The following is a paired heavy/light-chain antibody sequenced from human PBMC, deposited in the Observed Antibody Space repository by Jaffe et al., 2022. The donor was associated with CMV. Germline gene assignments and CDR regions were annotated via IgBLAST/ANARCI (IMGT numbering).Light chain of an antibody. V-gene: IGKV3-15*01. Sequence: EIVLTQSPDTLSVSPGERATLSCRASQSLGSNLAWYQHKPGQAPRLLIYGASTRATGIPARFSGSGSGTEFTLTISSLQSEDFAVYYCQQYNDWWTFGQGTKVEIK. CDR3: QQYNDWWT. CDR2: GAS. J-gene: IGKJ1*01. CDR1: QSLGSN.
Heavy chain of an antibody. CDR2: IYQSGST. CDR1: GGSIKSYY. CDR3: ARFCGSDDCHMYAFDV. V-gene: IGHV4-59*08. Sequence: QVQLQESGPGLVKPSETLSLTCTVSGGSIKSYYWSWIRQSPGKGLEWIGYIYQSGSTMYNPSLMSRVTISVDTSKDQFSLELSSVTASDTAIYYCARFCGSDDCHMYAFDVWGQGTMVTVAS. D-gene: IGHD2-21*02. J-gene: IGHJ3*01.